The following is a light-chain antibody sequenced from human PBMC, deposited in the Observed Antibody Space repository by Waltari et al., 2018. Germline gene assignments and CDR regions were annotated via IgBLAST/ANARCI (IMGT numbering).Light chain of an antibody. CDR1: SSNIGAGYG. J-gene: IGLJ1*01. CDR2: GNA. Sequence: QSVLTQPPSLSGAPGQRVTISCTGSSSNIGAGYGVQWYQQFPGTAPKLLIYGNAKRSSGVPGVFFSCKSWTSASLAIPGLQAEDEADYYGQSYDSSLRGFYVFGTGTKVTV. CDR3: QSYDSSLRGFYV. V-gene: IGLV1-40*01.